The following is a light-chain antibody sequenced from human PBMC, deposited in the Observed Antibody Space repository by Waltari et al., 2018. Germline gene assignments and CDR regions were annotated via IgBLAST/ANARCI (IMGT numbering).Light chain of an antibody. CDR3: CSYAGSSTLV. Sequence: QSALTQPASVSGSPGQSITIPCTGTSSDVGRYNLVSWYQQHPGKAPKLMIYEGSKRPSGVSNRFSGYKSGNTASLTISGLQAEDEADYYCCSYAGSSTLVFGGGTKLTVL. CDR2: EGS. J-gene: IGLJ3*02. CDR1: SSDVGRYNL. V-gene: IGLV2-23*01.